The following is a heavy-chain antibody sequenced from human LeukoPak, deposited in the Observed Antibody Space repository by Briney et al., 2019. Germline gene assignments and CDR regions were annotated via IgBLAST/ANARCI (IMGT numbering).Heavy chain of an antibody. Sequence: GGSLRLSCAASGFTFSSYWMSWVRQAPGKGLEWVSYISSSGSTIYYADSVKGRFTISRDNANNSLYLQMNSLRAEDTAVYFCARLPSIGWFDPWGQGTLVTVSA. CDR3: ARLPSIGWFDP. CDR2: ISSSGSTI. CDR1: GFTFSSYW. J-gene: IGHJ5*02. V-gene: IGHV3-48*04.